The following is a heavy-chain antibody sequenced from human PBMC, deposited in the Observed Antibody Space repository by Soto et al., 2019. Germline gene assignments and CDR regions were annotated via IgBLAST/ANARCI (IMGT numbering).Heavy chain of an antibody. J-gene: IGHJ4*02. CDR1: GYTFTSYA. CDR2: INAGNGNT. Sequence: GASVKVSCKASGYTFTSYAMHWVRQAPGQRLEWMGWINAGNGNTKYSLKFQGRVTITRDTSASTAYMELSSLRSEDTAVYYCARGRGYSYGYLYWGQGTLVTVSS. D-gene: IGHD5-18*01. CDR3: ARGRGYSYGYLY. V-gene: IGHV1-3*01.